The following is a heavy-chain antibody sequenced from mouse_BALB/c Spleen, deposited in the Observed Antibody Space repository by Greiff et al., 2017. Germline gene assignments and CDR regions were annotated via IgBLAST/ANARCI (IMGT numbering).Heavy chain of an antibody. CDR1: GFSLTSYG. CDR3: ARHLLRYWYFDV. D-gene: IGHD1-1*01. CDR2: IWGDGST. J-gene: IGHJ1*01. Sequence: VQVVESGPGLVAPSQSLSITCTVSGFSLTSYGVSWVRQPPGKGLEWLGVIWGDGSTNYHSALITRLSISKDNSKSQVFLKLNSLQTDDTATYYCARHLLRYWYFDVWGAGTTVTVSS. V-gene: IGHV2-3*01.